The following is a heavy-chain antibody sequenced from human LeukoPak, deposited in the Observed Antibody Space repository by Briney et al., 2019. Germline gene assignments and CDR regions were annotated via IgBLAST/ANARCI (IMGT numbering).Heavy chain of an antibody. Sequence: GGSLRLSCVASGLNFDDSAMHWVRQAPGKGLEWVSLISADGGSTFSADSVKGRFSISRDNSKNSLYLQMNSLRSEDTAMYYCAKESGKFDYWGQGTLVAVSS. CDR1: GLNFDDSA. V-gene: IGHV3-43*02. CDR2: ISADGGST. CDR3: AKESGKFDY. J-gene: IGHJ4*02.